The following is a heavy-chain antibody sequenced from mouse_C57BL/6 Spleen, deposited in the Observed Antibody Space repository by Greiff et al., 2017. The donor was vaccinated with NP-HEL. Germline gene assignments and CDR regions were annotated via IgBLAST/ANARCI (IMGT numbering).Heavy chain of an antibody. CDR1: GFSLTSYG. J-gene: IGHJ2*01. CDR2: IWSGGST. CDR3: AREGDYDGYYYFDY. Sequence: VQLQQSGPGLVQPSQSLSITCTVSGFSLTSYGVHWVRQSPGKGLEWLGVIWSGGSTDYNAAFISRLSISKDNSKSQVFFKMNSLQADDTAIYYCAREGDYDGYYYFDYWGQGTTLTVSS. D-gene: IGHD2-3*01. V-gene: IGHV2-2*01.